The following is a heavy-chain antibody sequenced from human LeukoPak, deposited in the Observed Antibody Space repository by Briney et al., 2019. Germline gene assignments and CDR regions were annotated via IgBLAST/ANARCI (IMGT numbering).Heavy chain of an antibody. CDR2: ISAYNGNT. CDR1: GFTFSSYS. D-gene: IGHD2-2*03. V-gene: IGHV1-18*01. J-gene: IGHJ6*03. CDR3: ARWAGYCSSTSCYFMRIYYYYYYMDV. Sequence: PGGSLRLSCAASGFTFSSYSMNWVRQAPGQGLEWMGWISAYNGNTNYAQKLQGKVTMTTDTSTSTAYMELRSLRSDDTAVYYCARWAGYCSSTSCYFMRIYYYYYYMDVWGKGTTVTVSS.